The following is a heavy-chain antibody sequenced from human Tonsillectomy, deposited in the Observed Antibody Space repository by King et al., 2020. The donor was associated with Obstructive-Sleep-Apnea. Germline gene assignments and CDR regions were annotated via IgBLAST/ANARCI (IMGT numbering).Heavy chain of an antibody. V-gene: IGHV4-31*03. CDR3: ATGVSRDALDI. D-gene: IGHD7-27*01. Sequence: VQLQESGPGLVKASQTLSLTCTVSGGSIISGGYFWSWIRQHPGKGLEWIGYIYYSGSTYYNPSLKSRVTISVDMSKNQFSLKLSSVTAADTAVYYCATGVSRDALDIWGQGTMVTVSS. CDR2: IYYSGST. CDR1: GGSIISGGYF. J-gene: IGHJ3*02.